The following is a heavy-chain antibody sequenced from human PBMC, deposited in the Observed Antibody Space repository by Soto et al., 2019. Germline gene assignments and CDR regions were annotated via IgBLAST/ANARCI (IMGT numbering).Heavy chain of an antibody. V-gene: IGHV4-34*01. CDR1: GGSFSGYY. D-gene: IGHD4-17*01. Sequence: LSLTCAVYGGSFSGYYWSWIRQPPGKGLEWIGEINHSGSTNYNPSLKSRVTISVDTSKNQFSLKLSSVTAADTAVYYCARALYGRRAFDYWGQGTLVTVSS. J-gene: IGHJ4*02. CDR2: INHSGST. CDR3: ARALYGRRAFDY.